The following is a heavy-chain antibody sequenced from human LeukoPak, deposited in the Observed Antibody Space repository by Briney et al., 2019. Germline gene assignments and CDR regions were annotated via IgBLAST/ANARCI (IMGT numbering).Heavy chain of an antibody. V-gene: IGHV3-74*01. D-gene: IGHD4-17*01. CDR3: VRDVTTVLDY. J-gene: IGHJ4*02. CDR2: INIDESIT. CDR1: GLTFSSYW. Sequence: PGGSLRLSCAASGLTFSSYWMHWVRQAPGKGLVWVSRINIDESITTYADSVKGRFTISRDNAKNTLYLQMDSLRAEDTAVYYCVRDVTTVLDYWGQGTLVTVSS.